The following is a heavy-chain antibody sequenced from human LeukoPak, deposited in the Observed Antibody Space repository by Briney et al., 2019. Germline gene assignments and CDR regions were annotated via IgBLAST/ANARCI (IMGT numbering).Heavy chain of an antibody. D-gene: IGHD2-15*01. CDR3: ARRQDSPTMDV. CDR2: IYYSGST. Sequence: SETLSLTCAVSGQSISSGYYWGWIRQPPGKGLEWIGSIYYSGSTYYNPSLKSRVTISVDTSKNQFSLKLSSVTAADTAVYYCARRQDSPTMDVWGKGTTVTVSS. V-gene: IGHV4-38-2*01. J-gene: IGHJ6*03. CDR1: GQSISSGYY.